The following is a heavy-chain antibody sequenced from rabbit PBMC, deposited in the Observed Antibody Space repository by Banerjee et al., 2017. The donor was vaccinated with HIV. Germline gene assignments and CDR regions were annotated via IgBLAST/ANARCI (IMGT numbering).Heavy chain of an antibody. CDR1: GFDFSSNA. Sequence: QEQLVESGGGLVQPGGSLKLSCKASGFDFSSNAMCWVRQAPGKGLEWIGCIGTGSSGSTYYASWAKGRFTISKTSSTTVTLQMTSLTAADTATYFCARFWGLWGPGTLVTVS. J-gene: IGHJ4*01. V-gene: IGHV1S45*01. CDR3: ARFWGL. D-gene: IGHD3-1*01. CDR2: IGTGSSGST.